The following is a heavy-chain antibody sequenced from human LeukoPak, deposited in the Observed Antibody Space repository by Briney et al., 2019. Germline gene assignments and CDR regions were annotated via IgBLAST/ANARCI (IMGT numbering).Heavy chain of an antibody. J-gene: IGHJ4*02. V-gene: IGHV4-59*04. Sequence: SETLSLTCTVSGGSIGSYYWSWIRQPPGKGLEWMGFIYYSGSSYYDPSLKSRVTMSVDTSKNQFSLKLTSVTAADTAFYYCAGADRHDYGEDYWGQGTLVTVSS. CDR2: IYYSGSS. D-gene: IGHD4-17*01. CDR1: GGSIGSYY. CDR3: AGADRHDYGEDY.